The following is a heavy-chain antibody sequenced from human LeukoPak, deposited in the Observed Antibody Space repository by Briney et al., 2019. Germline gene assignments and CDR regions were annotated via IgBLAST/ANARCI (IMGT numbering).Heavy chain of an antibody. Sequence: SETLSLTCTVSGGSISRYYWSWIREPPEKGLEWIGYIYYSGSTNYNPSLKSRVTISVDTSKNQFSLKLSSVTAADTAVYYCAREGYSSSWSQDAFDIWGQGTMVTVSS. J-gene: IGHJ3*02. D-gene: IGHD6-13*01. V-gene: IGHV4-59*01. CDR1: GGSISRYY. CDR2: IYYSGST. CDR3: AREGYSSSWSQDAFDI.